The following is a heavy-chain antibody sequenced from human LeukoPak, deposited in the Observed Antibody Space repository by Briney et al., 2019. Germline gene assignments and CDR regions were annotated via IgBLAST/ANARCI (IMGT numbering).Heavy chain of an antibody. V-gene: IGHV4-61*02. CDR2: IYTSGST. CDR3: ARGAHYYGSGSYIPYYYYYYMDV. Sequence: PSETLSLTCTVSGGSISSGSYYWSWIRQPAGKGLEWIGRIYTSGSTNYNPSLKSRVTISVDTSKNQFSLKLSSVTAADTAVYYCARGAHYYGSGSYIPYYYYYYMDVWGKGTTVTVSS. D-gene: IGHD3-10*01. CDR1: GGSISSGSYY. J-gene: IGHJ6*03.